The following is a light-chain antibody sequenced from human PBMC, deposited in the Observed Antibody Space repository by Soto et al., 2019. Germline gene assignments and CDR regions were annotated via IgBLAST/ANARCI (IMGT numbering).Light chain of an antibody. Sequence: EVVMTQSPATLSVSPGERATLSCRASQSVSSNLAWYQQKPGQAPRLLIYGASTRAAGIPARFSGSGSGTDFTLTITSLQSEDFGVYYCQQRNNWPPITFGQGTRLEIK. CDR3: QQRNNWPPIT. V-gene: IGKV3-15*01. CDR2: GAS. J-gene: IGKJ5*01. CDR1: QSVSSN.